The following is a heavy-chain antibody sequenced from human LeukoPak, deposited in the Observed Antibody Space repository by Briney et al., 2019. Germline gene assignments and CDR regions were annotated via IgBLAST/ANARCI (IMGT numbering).Heavy chain of an antibody. CDR3: ARWASAFDI. CDR2: ISSNGGST. V-gene: IGHV3-64*01. D-gene: IGHD2-2*01. J-gene: IGHJ3*02. Sequence: PGGSLRLSCAASGFTFSSYAMHWVRQAPGKGLEYVSAISSNGGSTYYANSVKGRFTISRDNSKNTLYLQMGSLRAEDMAVYYCARWASAFDIWGQGTMVTVSS. CDR1: GFTFSSYA.